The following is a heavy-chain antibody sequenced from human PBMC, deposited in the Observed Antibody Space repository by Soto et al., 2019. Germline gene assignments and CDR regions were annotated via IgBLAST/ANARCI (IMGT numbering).Heavy chain of an antibody. CDR1: GYTFTSYD. CDR3: ARPNTPYDYYYMDV. CDR2: MNPNSGNT. D-gene: IGHD2-2*02. V-gene: IGHV1-8*01. Sequence: QVQLVQSGAEVKKPGASVKVSCKASGYTFTSYDINWVRQATGQGLEWMGWMNPNSGNTGYAQKFQGRVTMTRNTSISTAYMELSSLRAEDTAVYYCARPNTPYDYYYMDVWGKGTTVTVSS. J-gene: IGHJ6*03.